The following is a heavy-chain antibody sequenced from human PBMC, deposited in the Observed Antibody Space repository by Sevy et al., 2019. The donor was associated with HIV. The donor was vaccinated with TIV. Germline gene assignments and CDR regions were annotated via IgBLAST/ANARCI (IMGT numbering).Heavy chain of an antibody. D-gene: IGHD2-15*01. CDR1: GFTFSSYG. CDR2: IWYDGSNK. J-gene: IGHJ4*02. Sequence: GGSLRLSCAASGFTFSSYGMHWVRQAPGKGLEWVAVIWYDGSNKYYADSVKGRFTISRDNSKNTLYLEMNSLRDEDMAVYYCAGDGPDPSYCSGGSCYSGLKWGQGTLVTVSS. V-gene: IGHV3-33*01. CDR3: AGDGPDPSYCSGGSCYSGLK.